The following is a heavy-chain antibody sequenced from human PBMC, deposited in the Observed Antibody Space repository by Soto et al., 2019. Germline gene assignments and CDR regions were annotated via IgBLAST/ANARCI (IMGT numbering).Heavy chain of an antibody. CDR3: ARALEGATKYYFDY. J-gene: IGHJ4*02. CDR1: GFTFSSYS. D-gene: IGHD1-26*01. V-gene: IGHV3-48*02. CDR2: ISSSSSTI. Sequence: GGSLRLSCAASGFTFSSYSMNWVRQAPGKGLEWVSYISSSSSTIYYADSVKGRFTISRDNAKNSLYLQMNSLRDEDTAVYYCARALEGATKYYFDYWGQGTLVTVSS.